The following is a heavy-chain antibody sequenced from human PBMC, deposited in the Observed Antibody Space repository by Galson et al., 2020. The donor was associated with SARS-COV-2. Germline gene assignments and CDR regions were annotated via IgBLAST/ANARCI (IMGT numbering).Heavy chain of an antibody. D-gene: IGHD2-8*01. Sequence: SQTLSLTCTVSGGSISTYYWSWIRQPAGKGLEWIGRIYFTGSTDSNPSLKSRVTMSVDTSKNQFSLKLRSVTAADTAVYYCARMYPRPYYFEYWGQGIMVTVSS. V-gene: IGHV4-4*07. CDR3: ARMYPRPYYFEY. CDR1: GGSISTYY. CDR2: IYFTGST. J-gene: IGHJ4*02.